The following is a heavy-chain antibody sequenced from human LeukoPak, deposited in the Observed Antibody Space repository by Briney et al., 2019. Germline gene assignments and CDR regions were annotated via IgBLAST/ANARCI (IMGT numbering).Heavy chain of an antibody. V-gene: IGHV1-69*06. Sequence: GASVKVSCKASGYTFRTYSISWVRQAPGLGLEWMGRIIPMSNTADYAQKFQDRVTITADKSTNTAYMELSSLRSEDTAVYYCARGFCTSSHCYNDFDYWGQGDPGHRLL. J-gene: IGHJ4*02. D-gene: IGHD2-2*01. CDR1: GYTFRTYS. CDR3: ARGFCTSSHCYNDFDY. CDR2: IIPMSNTA.